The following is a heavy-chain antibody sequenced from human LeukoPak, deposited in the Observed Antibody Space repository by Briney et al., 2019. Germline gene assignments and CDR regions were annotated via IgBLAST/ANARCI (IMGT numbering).Heavy chain of an antibody. Sequence: GSVKVSCKASGYTFTGYYMHWVRQAPGQGLEWMGWINPNSGGTNYAQKFQGGVTMTRDTSISTAYMELSRLRSDDTAVYHCARDRITMVRGVITIDYWGQGTLVTVSS. D-gene: IGHD3-10*01. J-gene: IGHJ4*02. V-gene: IGHV1-2*02. CDR3: ARDRITMVRGVITIDY. CDR2: INPNSGGT. CDR1: GYTFTGYY.